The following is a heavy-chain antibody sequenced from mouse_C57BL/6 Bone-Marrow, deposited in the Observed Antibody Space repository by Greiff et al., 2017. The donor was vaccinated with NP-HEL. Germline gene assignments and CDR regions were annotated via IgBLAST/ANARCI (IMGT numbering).Heavy chain of an antibody. J-gene: IGHJ4*01. D-gene: IGHD2-2*01. Sequence: VQLQQPGAELVKPGASVKLSCKASGYTFTSYWMHWVKQRPGQGLEWIGMIHPNSGSTNYNEKFKSKATLTVDKSSSTAYMQLSSLTSEDSAVYYCARGLLWLRRGAMDYWGQGTSVTVSS. CDR1: GYTFTSYW. CDR2: IHPNSGST. V-gene: IGHV1-64*01. CDR3: ARGLLWLRRGAMDY.